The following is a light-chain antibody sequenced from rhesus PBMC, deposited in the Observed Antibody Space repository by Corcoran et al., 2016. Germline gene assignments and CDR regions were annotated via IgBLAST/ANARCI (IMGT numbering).Light chain of an antibody. Sequence: DIQMTQSPSSLSASVGDRVTITCRASQGISNWLAWYQQKPGKALKLLSYKASTLQSGVPSRVSGSGSGTEFTLTISSLQPDDFATYYFQQHNSTPRTFGQGTKVEIK. CDR2: KAS. V-gene: IGKV1-21*01. CDR3: QQHNSTPRT. CDR1: QGISNW. J-gene: IGKJ1*01.